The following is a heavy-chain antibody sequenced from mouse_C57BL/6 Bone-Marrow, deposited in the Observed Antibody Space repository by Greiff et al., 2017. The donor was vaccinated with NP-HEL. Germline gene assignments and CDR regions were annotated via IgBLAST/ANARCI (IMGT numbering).Heavy chain of an antibody. Sequence: QVQLQQSGPELVKPGASVKISCKASGYAFNSSWMNWVKQRPGKGLEWIGRIYPGDGDTNYNGKFKGKATLTADKSSSTAYMQLSSLTSEDSAVYFCARPYYGSSPYYFDYWGQGTTLTVSS. CDR2: IYPGDGDT. J-gene: IGHJ2*01. CDR3: ARPYYGSSPYYFDY. V-gene: IGHV1-82*01. CDR1: GYAFNSSW. D-gene: IGHD1-1*01.